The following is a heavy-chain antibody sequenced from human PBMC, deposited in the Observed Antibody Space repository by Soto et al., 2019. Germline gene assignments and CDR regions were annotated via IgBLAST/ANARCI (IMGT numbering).Heavy chain of an antibody. CDR2: STNKADSYRP. D-gene: IGHD4-17*01. CDR1: GFTFSDHF. Sequence: EVQLVESGGGLVQPGGSLRLSCAASGFTFSDHFMDWVRQAPGKGLEWIGRSTNKADSYRPIYIASGKGRFTISRDESANSQYLHMISLKPEVPAVYYCALRGVRYYVGQGTLIAVSS. V-gene: IGHV3-72*01. J-gene: IGHJ4*02. CDR3: ALRGVRYY.